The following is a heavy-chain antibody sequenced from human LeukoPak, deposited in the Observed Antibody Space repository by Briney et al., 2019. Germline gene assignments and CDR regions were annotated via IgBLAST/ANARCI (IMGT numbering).Heavy chain of an antibody. CDR3: ARDPPPLTGYYYFDY. CDR1: GFTFSSYS. Sequence: GGSLRLSCAASGFTFSSYSMNWVRQAPGKGLEWVSSISSSSSYIYYADSVKGRFTISRDNAKNSLYLQMNSLRAEDTAVYYCARDPPPLTGYYYFDYWGQGTLATVSS. J-gene: IGHJ4*02. CDR2: ISSSSSYI. V-gene: IGHV3-21*01. D-gene: IGHD3-9*01.